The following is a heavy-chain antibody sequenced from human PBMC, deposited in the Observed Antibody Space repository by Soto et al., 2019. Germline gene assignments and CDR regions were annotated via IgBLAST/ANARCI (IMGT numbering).Heavy chain of an antibody. V-gene: IGHV3-30-3*01. CDR3: ARDLGSRDYSNYEGGDYYYGMDV. CDR1: GFTFSSYA. Sequence: GGSLRLSCAASGFTFSSYAMHWVRQAPGKGLEWVAVISYDGSNKYYADSVKGRFTISRDNSKNTLYLQMNSLRAEDTAVYYCARDLGSRDYSNYEGGDYYYGMDVWGQGTTVTVSS. J-gene: IGHJ6*02. CDR2: ISYDGSNK. D-gene: IGHD4-4*01.